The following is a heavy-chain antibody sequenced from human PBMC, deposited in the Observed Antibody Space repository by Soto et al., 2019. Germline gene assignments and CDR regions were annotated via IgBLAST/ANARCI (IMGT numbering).Heavy chain of an antibody. CDR2: ITNSGDST. Sequence: EVRLLESGGGLVQPGGSLRLSCAASGFTFSTYALSWVRQAPGKGLEWVSAITNSGDSTYYADSVKGRFTISRDNSKNTLYLQMSSLRAEDTAVYYCAKTWFGSITTDYWGQGNLVTVSS. CDR1: GFTFSTYA. J-gene: IGHJ4*02. D-gene: IGHD3-10*01. CDR3: AKTWFGSITTDY. V-gene: IGHV3-23*01.